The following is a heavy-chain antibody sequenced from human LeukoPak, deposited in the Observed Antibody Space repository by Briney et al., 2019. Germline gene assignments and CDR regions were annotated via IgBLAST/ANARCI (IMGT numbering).Heavy chain of an antibody. CDR3: ARSIGLTGGGVDV. V-gene: IGHV3-48*04. Sequence: GGSLRLSCAASGFTFSNYGIHWVRQAPGKGLEWVSYITNGGSTIHHADSVKGRFTISRDNAKKTLYLQMNSLRAEDTAVYYCARSIGLTGGGVDVWGQGTTVTVSS. CDR2: ITNGGSTI. D-gene: IGHD3-9*01. J-gene: IGHJ6*02. CDR1: GFTFSNYG.